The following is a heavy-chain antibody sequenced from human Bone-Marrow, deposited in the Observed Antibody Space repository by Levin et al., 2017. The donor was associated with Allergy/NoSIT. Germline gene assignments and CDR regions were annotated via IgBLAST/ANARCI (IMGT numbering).Heavy chain of an antibody. CDR1: GFTFSNYI. CDR2: ISSDGSNK. Sequence: GESMKSACADSGFTFSNYIMHWVRQAPGKGREGVTVISSDGSNKHYADTVKGRFTISRDNSKNTLYLQMNSLRGEDTAVYYCATAGESGSYFDNWGQGTLVTVSS. J-gene: IGHJ4*02. V-gene: IGHV3-30*04. CDR3: ATAGESGSYFDN. D-gene: IGHD1-26*01.